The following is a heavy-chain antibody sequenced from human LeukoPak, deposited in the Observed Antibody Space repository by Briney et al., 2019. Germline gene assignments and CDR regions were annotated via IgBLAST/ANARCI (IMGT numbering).Heavy chain of an antibody. Sequence: SETLSLTCTVSGGSVSSSSYYWGWIRQPPGKGLESIGSIYYSGSTYYNPSLKSRVTISVDTSKNQFSLKLSSVTAADTAVYYCANNGYSSSWYDPFDYWGQGTLVTVSS. D-gene: IGHD6-13*01. CDR1: GGSVSSSSYY. V-gene: IGHV4-39*01. CDR3: ANNGYSSSWYDPFDY. J-gene: IGHJ4*02. CDR2: IYYSGST.